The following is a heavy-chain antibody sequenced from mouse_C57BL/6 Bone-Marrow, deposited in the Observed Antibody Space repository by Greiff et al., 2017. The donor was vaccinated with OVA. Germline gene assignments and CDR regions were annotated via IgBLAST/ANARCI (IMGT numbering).Heavy chain of an antibody. V-gene: IGHV1-82*01. CDR3: ARDATGLYFDY. J-gene: IGHJ2*01. Sequence: QVQLQQSGPELVKPGASVKISCKASGYAFSSSWMNWVKQRPGKGLEWIGRIYPGDGDTNYNGKFKGKATLTADKSSSTAYMQLSSLTSEDSAVYVCARDATGLYFDYWGQGTTLTVSS. D-gene: IGHD3-3*01. CDR2: IYPGDGDT. CDR1: GYAFSSSW.